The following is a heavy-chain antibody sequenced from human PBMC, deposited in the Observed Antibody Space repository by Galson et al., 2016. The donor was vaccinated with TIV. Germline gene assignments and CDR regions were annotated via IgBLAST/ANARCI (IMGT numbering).Heavy chain of an antibody. CDR2: ISFDGKRK. CDR3: ARERDGQSLNA. CDR1: GFTFSSYA. Sequence: SLRLSCAASGFTFSSYALHWVRQAPGKGLEWLMSISFDGKRKNYADSVKGRFTITRDDSKRTRYLHMKGLAGGDTAVYNCARERDGQSLNAWGQGTLVIVSS. V-gene: IGHV3-30*04. J-gene: IGHJ5*02. D-gene: IGHD5-24*01.